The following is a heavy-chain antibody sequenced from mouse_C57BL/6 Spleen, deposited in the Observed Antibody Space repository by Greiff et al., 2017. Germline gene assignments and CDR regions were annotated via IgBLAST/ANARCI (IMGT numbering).Heavy chain of an antibody. CDR3: TGHDYGGAAMDY. CDR1: GYTFTSYW. Sequence: EVQLQQSGTVLARPGASVKMSCKTSGYTFTSYWMHWVKQRPGQGLEWIGAIYPGNSDTSYHQKFKGKAKLTAVTSASTAYMELSRLTNEDSAVYYCTGHDYGGAAMDYWGQGTSVTVSA. CDR2: IYPGNSDT. D-gene: IGHD2-4*01. J-gene: IGHJ4*01. V-gene: IGHV1-5*01.